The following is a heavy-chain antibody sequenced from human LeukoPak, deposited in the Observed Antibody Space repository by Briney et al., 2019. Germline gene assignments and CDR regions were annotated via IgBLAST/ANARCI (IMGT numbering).Heavy chain of an antibody. CDR1: GGSIRTYSYY. D-gene: IGHD3-10*01. Sequence: SETLSLTCTVSGGSIRTYSYYWGWIRQPPGKGLEWIGSIYYTGTSYYTPSLKSRVTISLDTSKNQFSLKLSSVTAADTAVYYCARRRLLWFGELLRNWFDPWGQGTLVTVSS. V-gene: IGHV4-39*07. CDR3: ARRRLLWFGELLRNWFDP. J-gene: IGHJ5*02. CDR2: IYYTGTS.